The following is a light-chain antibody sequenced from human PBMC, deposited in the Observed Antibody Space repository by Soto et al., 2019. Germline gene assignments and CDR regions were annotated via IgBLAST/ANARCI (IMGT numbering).Light chain of an antibody. J-gene: IGLJ2*01. CDR2: GNS. CDR3: QYYDSSLSGYVV. V-gene: IGLV1-40*01. CDR1: SSNIGAGYD. Sequence: QSVLAQPPSVSGAPGQRVTISRTGSSSNIGAGYDVHWYQQLPGTAPKLLIYGNSNRPSGVPDRFSGSKSGTSASLAITGLQAEDEADYYCQYYDSSLSGYVVFGGGTKLTVL.